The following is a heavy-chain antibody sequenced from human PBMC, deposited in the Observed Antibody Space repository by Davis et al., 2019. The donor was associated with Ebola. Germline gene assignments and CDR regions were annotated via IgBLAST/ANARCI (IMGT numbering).Heavy chain of an antibody. V-gene: IGHV4-59*08. CDR1: GGSISNYY. J-gene: IGHJ5*02. Sequence: SETLSLTCTVSGGSISNYYWSWIRQPPGKGLEWIGYIYYSGNTNSNPSLKSRVTISVDTSKNQFSLKLSSVIAEDTAVYYCARVSVIRFLEWLPQGWFDPWGQGTLVTVSS. CDR2: IYYSGNT. CDR3: ARVSVIRFLEWLPQGWFDP. D-gene: IGHD3-3*01.